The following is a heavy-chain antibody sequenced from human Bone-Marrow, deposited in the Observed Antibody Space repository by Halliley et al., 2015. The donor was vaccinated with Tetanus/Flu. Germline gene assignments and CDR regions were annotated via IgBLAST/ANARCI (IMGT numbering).Heavy chain of an antibody. J-gene: IGHJ3*02. Sequence: SLRLSCAASGFAVSSNYMTWVRQAPGKGLEWVSLIYSGGHTYYADSVKGRFTISRDSFKNTVYLQMNSLRVDDTAVYFCARGYSSVWSRGEVAFDIWGQGTNVTVSS. CDR3: ARGYSSVWSRGEVAFDI. V-gene: IGHV3-53*01. CDR2: IYSGGHT. D-gene: IGHD6-19*01. CDR1: GFAVSSNY.